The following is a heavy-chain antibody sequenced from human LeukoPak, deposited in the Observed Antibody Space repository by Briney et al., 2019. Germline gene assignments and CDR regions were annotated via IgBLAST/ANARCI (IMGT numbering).Heavy chain of an antibody. CDR1: GFSFSGYS. Sequence: PGGSLRLSCAASGFSFSGYSMNWVRQAPGKGLEWVSYISSSSAIYYADSVKGRFTISRDNAKNSLYLQMNSLRDEDTAVYYCARVGIAVAQFFDYWGREPWSPSPQ. CDR2: ISSSSAI. V-gene: IGHV3-48*02. CDR3: ARVGIAVAQFFDY. D-gene: IGHD6-19*01. J-gene: IGHJ4*02.